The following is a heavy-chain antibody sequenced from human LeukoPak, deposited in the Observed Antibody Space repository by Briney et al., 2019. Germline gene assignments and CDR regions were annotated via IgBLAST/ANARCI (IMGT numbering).Heavy chain of an antibody. CDR3: AKDSTYIAVAASG. Sequence: GGSLRLSCAASGFTFSTYAMTWVRQAPGKGLEWVSAISGSGGSTYYADSVKGRFTISRDNSRNTLYLQMNSLRAEDTAVYYCAKDSTYIAVAASGWGQGTLVTVSS. CDR1: GFTFSTYA. V-gene: IGHV3-23*01. CDR2: ISGSGGST. J-gene: IGHJ4*02. D-gene: IGHD6-19*01.